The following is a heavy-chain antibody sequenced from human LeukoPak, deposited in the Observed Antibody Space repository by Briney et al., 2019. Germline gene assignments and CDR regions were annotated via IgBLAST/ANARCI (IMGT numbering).Heavy chain of an antibody. CDR1: GFPFSDYG. CDR2: ISHDGSNK. CDR3: AKVRWGSDNALDS. D-gene: IGHD3-16*01. V-gene: IGHV3-30*18. J-gene: IGHJ4*02. Sequence: GTSLRLSCAAAGFPFSDYGMYWVREAPGKGLEWLAVISHDGSNKYYADSVKGRITISRDNSMNTLYLQMNSLRAEDTAVYYCAKVRWGSDNALDSWGQGTLVTGSS.